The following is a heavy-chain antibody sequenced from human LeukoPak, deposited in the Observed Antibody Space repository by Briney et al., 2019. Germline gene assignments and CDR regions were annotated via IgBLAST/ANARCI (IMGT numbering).Heavy chain of an antibody. J-gene: IGHJ6*03. CDR2: INPSGGNT. CDR1: GYTFTDYY. D-gene: IGHD3-3*01. CDR3: TRDLVGDYYFMDV. Sequence: AASVKVSCKASGYTFTDYYMHWVRQAPGQGLEWMGIINPSGGNTRYAQKIQGRVTMTRDTSTSTVYMELSSLRSGDTAVYFCTRDLVGDYYFMDVWGEGTTVTVSS. V-gene: IGHV1-46*03.